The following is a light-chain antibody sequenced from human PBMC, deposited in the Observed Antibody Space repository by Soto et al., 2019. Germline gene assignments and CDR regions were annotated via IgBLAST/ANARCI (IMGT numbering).Light chain of an antibody. J-gene: IGKJ2*01. CDR1: QTISSW. CDR3: QHYSSYSEA. V-gene: IGKV1-5*03. CDR2: KAS. Sequence: DIQVTQSHSTLSGSVGDRVTITCRASQTISSWLAWYQQKPGKAPKLLIYKASTLKSGVPSRFSGTGSGTEFTLTISSLQPDDFATYYCQHYSSYSEAFGQRTMVDI.